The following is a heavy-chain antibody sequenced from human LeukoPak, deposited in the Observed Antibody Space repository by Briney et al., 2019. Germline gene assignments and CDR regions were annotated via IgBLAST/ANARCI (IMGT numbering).Heavy chain of an antibody. CDR3: ARMRSSWYFDH. CDR1: GFTFSDYF. J-gene: IGHJ4*02. V-gene: IGHV3-11*01. CDR2: ISNSGGTI. Sequence: GGSLRLSCAASGFTFSDYFMTWSRQAPGKGLEWVSYISNSGGTIYYSDSVKGRFTISRDNAKNLLYLEMDSLRAGDTAVYYCARMRSSWYFDHWGQGALVTVSS. D-gene: IGHD6-13*01.